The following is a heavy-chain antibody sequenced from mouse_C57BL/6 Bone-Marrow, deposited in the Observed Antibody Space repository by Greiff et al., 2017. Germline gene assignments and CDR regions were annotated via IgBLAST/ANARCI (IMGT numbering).Heavy chain of an antibody. Sequence: EVKLVESGAELVRPGASVKLSCTASGFNFKDDYMHWVKQRPEQGLEWIGWIDPENGDTEYASKFQGKATITADTSSNTAYLQLSSLPSEDTAVYYCTTHYGSSYYFDDWGQGTTLTVSS. V-gene: IGHV14-4*01. D-gene: IGHD1-1*01. CDR2: IDPENGDT. J-gene: IGHJ2*01. CDR1: GFNFKDDY. CDR3: TTHYGSSYYFDD.